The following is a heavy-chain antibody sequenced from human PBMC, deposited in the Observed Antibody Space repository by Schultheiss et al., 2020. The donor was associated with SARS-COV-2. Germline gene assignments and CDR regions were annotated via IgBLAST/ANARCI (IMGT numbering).Heavy chain of an antibody. V-gene: IGHV3-53*01. D-gene: IGHD2-15*01. Sequence: GGSLRLSCAASGFTVSSNYMSWVRQAPGKGLEWVSVIYSGGSTYYADSVKGRFTISRDNANNSLYLQMHSLRAEDTAVYYCVRDRSWWTPYNCFDLWGRGTLVTVSS. CDR2: IYSGGST. CDR3: VRDRSWWTPYNCFDL. CDR1: GFTVSSNY. J-gene: IGHJ5*02.